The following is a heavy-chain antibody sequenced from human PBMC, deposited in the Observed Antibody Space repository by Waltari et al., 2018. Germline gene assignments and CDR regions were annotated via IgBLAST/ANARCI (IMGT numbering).Heavy chain of an antibody. CDR1: GFTFSGST. V-gene: IGHV3-73*02. D-gene: IGHD2-2*02. J-gene: IGHJ4*02. CDR3: RTSCSSTSCYTGGH. CDR2: IRTKGNNYAT. Sequence: EAQLVESGGDLVQTGESLKLSCVASGFTFSGSTLHWVRQASEKGLEWVGRIRTKGNNYATAYGASVKGRFTISRDDSKNTAYLQMNSLKTEDTAVYYCRTSCSSTSCYTGGHWGRGTLVTVSS.